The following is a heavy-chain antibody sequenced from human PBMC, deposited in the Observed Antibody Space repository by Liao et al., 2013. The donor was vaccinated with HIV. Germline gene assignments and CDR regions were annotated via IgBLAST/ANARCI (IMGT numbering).Heavy chain of an antibody. CDR2: IYYSGST. D-gene: IGHD5-12*01. Sequence: QVQLQESGPGLVKPSETLSLTCTVSGGSISSYYWSWIRQPPGKGLEWIGYIYYSGSTNYNPSLKSRVTISVDTSKNQFSLKLSSVTAADTAVYYCARAQTPYSGYDPSEHYYSYYYMDVWGKGTTVTVSS. V-gene: IGHV4-59*01. CDR3: ARAQTPYSGYDPSEHYYSYYYMDV. CDR1: GGSISSYY. J-gene: IGHJ6*03.